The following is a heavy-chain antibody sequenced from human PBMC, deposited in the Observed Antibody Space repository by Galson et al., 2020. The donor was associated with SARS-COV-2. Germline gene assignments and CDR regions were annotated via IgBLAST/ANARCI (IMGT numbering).Heavy chain of an antibody. CDR3: ARDEGMRGYNYGRLYYGMDV. CDR1: GFPFSTYS. D-gene: IGHD5-18*01. J-gene: IGHJ6*02. CDR2: ISTSSSYT. V-gene: IGHV3-21*01. Sequence: GESLKISCAASGFPFSTYSMNWVRLAPGKGLEWVSSISTSSSYTYYVDSVKGRFSISRDNPRNSLYLQMNSLRAEDTAVYYCARDEGMRGYNYGRLYYGMDVWGQGTTVTVSS.